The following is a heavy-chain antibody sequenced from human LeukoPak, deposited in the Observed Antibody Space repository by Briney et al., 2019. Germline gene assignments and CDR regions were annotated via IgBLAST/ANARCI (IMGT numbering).Heavy chain of an antibody. CDR1: GGSISSSSYY. V-gene: IGHV4-61*02. D-gene: IGHD6-13*01. J-gene: IGHJ4*02. Sequence: SETMSLTCTVSGGSISSSSYYWSWIRQPAGKGLEWIGRIYTSGSTNYNPSLKSRVTMSVDTSKNQFSLKLSSVTAADTAVYYCARAPAGTPDYWGQGTLVTVSS. CDR2: IYTSGST. CDR3: ARAPAGTPDY.